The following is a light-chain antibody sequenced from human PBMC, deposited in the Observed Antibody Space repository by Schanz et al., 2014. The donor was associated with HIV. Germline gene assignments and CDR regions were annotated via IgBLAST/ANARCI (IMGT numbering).Light chain of an antibody. V-gene: IGLV1-44*01. CDR3: ATWDDSLKGWV. CDR1: SSNIKTNA. Sequence: QSVLTQPPSASGTPGQRVTISCSGSSSNIKTNAVNWYQHLPGTAPKLLIYDSTKRPSGIPDRFSGSKSDTSASLAISGLQSEDEADYYCATWDDSLKGWVFGGGTKLTVL. J-gene: IGLJ3*02. CDR2: DST.